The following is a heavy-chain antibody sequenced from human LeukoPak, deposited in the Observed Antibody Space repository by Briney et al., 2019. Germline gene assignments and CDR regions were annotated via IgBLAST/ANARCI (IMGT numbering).Heavy chain of an antibody. CDR2: MSSSGSR. J-gene: IGHJ3*02. CDR3: ARGPYSYDSSGAFDI. V-gene: IGHV4-61*02. D-gene: IGHD3-22*01. Sequence: PSETLSLTCTVSGDSISSGDYYWSWIRQPAGRGLEWIGRMSSSGSRNYHPSLKGRVTISVDTSKNQFSLKLSSVTAADTAVYFCARGPYSYDSSGAFDIWGQGTMVTVSS. CDR1: GDSISSGDYY.